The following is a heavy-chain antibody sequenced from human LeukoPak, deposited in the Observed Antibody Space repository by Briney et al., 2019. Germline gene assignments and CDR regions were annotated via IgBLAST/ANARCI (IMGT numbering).Heavy chain of an antibody. Sequence: SETLSLTCAVYGGSFSGYYWSWIRQPPGKGLEWIGEIYHSGSTNYNPSLKSRVTISVDKSKNQFSLKLSSVTAEDTAVYYCARGPWEYFQYWGQGTLVTVSS. CDR2: IYHSGST. CDR1: GGSFSGYY. J-gene: IGHJ1*01. CDR3: ARGPWEYFQY. V-gene: IGHV4-34*01.